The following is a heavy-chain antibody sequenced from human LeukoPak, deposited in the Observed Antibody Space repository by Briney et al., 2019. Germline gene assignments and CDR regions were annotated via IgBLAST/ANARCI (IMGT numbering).Heavy chain of an antibody. CDR3: ALDWGFDY. CDR2: ITSNGNDT. V-gene: IGHV3-23*01. CDR1: GVSSSNYA. J-gene: IGHJ4*02. Sequence: GGSLRLTCVVSGVSSSNYAMGWVRQSPGKGLEWVSSITSNGNDTFYAVSVKGRFTISRDNSRDTVFLQMNSLRADDTAVYYCALDWGFDYWGQGTLVTVSS. D-gene: IGHD3-3*01.